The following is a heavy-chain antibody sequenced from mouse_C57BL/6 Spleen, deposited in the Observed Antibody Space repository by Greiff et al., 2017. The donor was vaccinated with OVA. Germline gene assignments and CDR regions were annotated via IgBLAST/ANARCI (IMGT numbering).Heavy chain of an antibody. CDR3: ARRGYYWYFDY. CDR2: IDPSDSYT. D-gene: IGHD2-1*01. CDR1: GYTFTSYW. Sequence: VQLQQPGAELVMPGASVKLSCKASGYTFTSYWMHWVKQRPGQGLEWIGEIDPSDSYTNYNQKFKGKSTLTVDKSSSTAYMQLSSLTSEDSAVYDCARRGYYWYFDYWGQGTTLTVSS. V-gene: IGHV1-69*01. J-gene: IGHJ2*01.